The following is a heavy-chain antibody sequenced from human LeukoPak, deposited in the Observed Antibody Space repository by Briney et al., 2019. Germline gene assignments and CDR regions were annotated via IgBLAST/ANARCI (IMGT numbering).Heavy chain of an antibody. Sequence: GGSLRLSCAASGFTFRSYSMNWVRQAPGKGLEWVSSINSDGSSTSYADSVKGRFTISRDNAKNTLYLQMNSLRAEDTAVYYCAEGAYSSSSIDYWGQGTLVTVSS. CDR1: GFTFRSYS. J-gene: IGHJ4*02. D-gene: IGHD6-13*01. CDR3: AEGAYSSSSIDY. V-gene: IGHV3-74*01. CDR2: INSDGSST.